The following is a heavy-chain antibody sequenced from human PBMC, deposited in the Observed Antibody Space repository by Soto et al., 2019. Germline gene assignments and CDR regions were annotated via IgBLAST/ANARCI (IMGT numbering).Heavy chain of an antibody. D-gene: IGHD6-13*01. Sequence: ASVKVSCKASGYTFTSYGINWVRQAPGQGLEWMGWISTYNGNTNYAQKLQGRVTMTTDTSTSTAYMELRSLRSDDTAVYYCARGSSSWYRGYYYYGMDVWGQGNTVTVSS. CDR1: GYTFTSYG. CDR2: ISTYNGNT. J-gene: IGHJ6*02. V-gene: IGHV1-18*01. CDR3: ARGSSSWYRGYYYYGMDV.